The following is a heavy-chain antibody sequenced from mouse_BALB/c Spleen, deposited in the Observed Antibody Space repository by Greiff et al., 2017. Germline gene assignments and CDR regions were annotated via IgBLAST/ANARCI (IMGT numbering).Heavy chain of an antibody. V-gene: IGHV10-1*02. Sequence: EVMLVESGGGLVQPKGSLKLSCAASGFTFNTYAMNWVRQAPGKGLEWVARIRSKSNNYATYYADSVKDRFTISRDDSQSMLYLQMNNLKTEDTAMYYCVFNYYGSSYYAMDYWGQGTSVTVSS. D-gene: IGHD1-1*01. CDR2: IRSKSNNYAT. CDR1: GFTFNTYA. J-gene: IGHJ4*01. CDR3: VFNYYGSSYYAMDY.